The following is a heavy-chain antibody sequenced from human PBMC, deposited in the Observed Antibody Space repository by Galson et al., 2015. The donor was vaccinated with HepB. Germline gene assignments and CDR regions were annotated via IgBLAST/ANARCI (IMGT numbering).Heavy chain of an antibody. D-gene: IGHD2-8*01. CDR3: VREDGLNYFDN. Sequence: SLRLCRAAAGVTFSRYGMHWGRQAPGKGREWVAVIWYDASNKYYADSVKGRFTISRDNSKNTLYLQMNSLRAEDTAVYYCVREDGLNYFDNWGQGTLVTVSS. V-gene: IGHV3-33*01. CDR2: IWYDASNK. CDR1: GVTFSRYG. J-gene: IGHJ4*02.